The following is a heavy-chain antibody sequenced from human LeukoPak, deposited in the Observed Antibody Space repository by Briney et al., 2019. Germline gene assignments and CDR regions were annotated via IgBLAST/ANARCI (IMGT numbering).Heavy chain of an antibody. Sequence: GGSLRLSCAASGFTFSSYAMHWVRQAPGKGLEWVAVISYDGSNKYYADSVKGRFTISRDNSKNTLYLQMNSLRAEDTAVYYCARAPGSYYDYWGQGTLITVSS. CDR1: GFTFSSYA. CDR3: ARAPGSYYDY. D-gene: IGHD1-26*01. J-gene: IGHJ4*02. CDR2: ISYDGSNK. V-gene: IGHV3-30*04.